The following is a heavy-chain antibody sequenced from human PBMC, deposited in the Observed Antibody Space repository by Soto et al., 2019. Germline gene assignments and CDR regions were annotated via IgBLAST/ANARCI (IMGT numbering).Heavy chain of an antibody. CDR1: GGSFSGYY. CDR2: INHSGST. CDR3: ARGPGCTNGVCPFDY. V-gene: IGHV4-34*01. J-gene: IGHJ4*02. D-gene: IGHD2-8*01. Sequence: SETLSLTCAVYGGSFSGYYWSWIRQPPGKGLEWIGEINHSGSTNYNPSPKSRVTISVDTSKNQFSLKLSSVTAADTAVYYCARGPGCTNGVCPFDYWGQGTLVTVSS.